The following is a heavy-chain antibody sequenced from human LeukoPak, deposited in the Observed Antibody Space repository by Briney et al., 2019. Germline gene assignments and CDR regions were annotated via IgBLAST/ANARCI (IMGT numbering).Heavy chain of an antibody. D-gene: IGHD6-13*01. CDR1: GYSFTTYG. J-gene: IGHJ4*02. CDR3: ARDGSSSPYPDY. CDR2: ISGYNDYT. Sequence: ASVKVSCKASGYSFTTYGVSWVRQAPGQGLEWMGWISGYNDYTKYAQKFQDRVTMTTDTSTSTAYMELRSLRSDDTAVYYCARDGSSSPYPDYWGQGTLVTVSS. V-gene: IGHV1-18*01.